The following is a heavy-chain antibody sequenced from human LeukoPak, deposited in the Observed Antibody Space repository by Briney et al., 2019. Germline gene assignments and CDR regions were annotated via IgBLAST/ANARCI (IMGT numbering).Heavy chain of an antibody. Sequence: SVKVSCKASGGTFSSYAISWVRQAPGQGLEWMGGIIPIFGTANYAQKFQGRVTITADESTSTAYMELSSLRSEDTAVYYCARGKVPAAIPYYYYMDVWGKGTTVTVSS. V-gene: IGHV1-69*13. CDR1: GGTFSSYA. D-gene: IGHD2-2*02. CDR2: IIPIFGTA. J-gene: IGHJ6*03. CDR3: ARGKVPAAIPYYYYMDV.